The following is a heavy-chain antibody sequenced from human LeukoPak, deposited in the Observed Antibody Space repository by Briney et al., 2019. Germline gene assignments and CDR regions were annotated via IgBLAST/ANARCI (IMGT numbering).Heavy chain of an antibody. J-gene: IGHJ3*02. CDR1: GFTFSSYA. Sequence: GGSLRLSCAASGFTFSSYAMSWVRQAPGKGLEWVANIKQDGSQKYHVDSLKDRFTISRDNAKNSLYLQMNSLRAEDTAVYYCARDKSGGSGYYAFDIWGQGTMVTVSS. D-gene: IGHD3-22*01. CDR3: ARDKSGGSGYYAFDI. CDR2: IKQDGSQK. V-gene: IGHV3-7*04.